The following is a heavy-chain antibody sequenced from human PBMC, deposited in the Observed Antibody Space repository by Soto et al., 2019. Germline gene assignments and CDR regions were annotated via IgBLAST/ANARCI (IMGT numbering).Heavy chain of an antibody. CDR3: ARPSSSWYAFDI. V-gene: IGHV4-39*01. D-gene: IGHD6-13*01. CDR2: IYYSGST. J-gene: IGHJ3*02. CDR1: GGSISSSSYY. Sequence: SETLSLTCTVSGGSISSSSYYWGWIRQPPGKGLEWIGSIYYSGSTYYNPSLKSRVTISVDTPKNQFSLKLSSVTAADTAVYYCARPSSSWYAFDIWGQGTMVTVSS.